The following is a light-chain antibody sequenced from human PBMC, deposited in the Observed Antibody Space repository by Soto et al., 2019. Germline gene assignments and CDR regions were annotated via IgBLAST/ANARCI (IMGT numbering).Light chain of an antibody. J-gene: IGKJ4*01. CDR2: DAS. CDR1: QSLGGS. V-gene: IGKV3-20*01. CDR3: QQFSSYPLT. Sequence: EVVITQSPATLSVSPGDRATLSCRASQSLGGSLAWYQQKPGQAPRLLIYDASSRATGIPDRFSGGGSGTDFTLTISRLEPEDFAVYYCQQFSSYPLTFGGGTKVDIK.